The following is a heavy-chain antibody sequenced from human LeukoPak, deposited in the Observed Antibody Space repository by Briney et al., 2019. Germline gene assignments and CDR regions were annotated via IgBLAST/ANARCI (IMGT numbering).Heavy chain of an antibody. CDR3: ARDRFVGATAIDAFDI. CDR1: GFTFDDYA. Sequence: GGSLRLSCAASGFTFDDYAMHWVRQAPGKGLEWVSGISWNSGSIVYADSVKGRFTISRDNAKNSLYLQMNSLRAEDTAVYYCARDRFVGATAIDAFDIWGQGTMVTVSS. V-gene: IGHV3-9*01. J-gene: IGHJ3*02. CDR2: ISWNSGSI. D-gene: IGHD1-26*01.